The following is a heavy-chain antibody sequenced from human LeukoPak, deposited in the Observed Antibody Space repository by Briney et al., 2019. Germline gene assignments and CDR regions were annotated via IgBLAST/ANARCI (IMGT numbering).Heavy chain of an antibody. CDR2: INPNSGGT. CDR3: ASTFYCSSTSCYKYYYYGMDV. Sequence: ASVKVSCKASGYTFTGYYMHWVRQAPGQGLEWMGWINPNSGGTNYAQKFQGRVTMTRDTSISTAYMELSRLRSDDTAVYYCASTFYCSSTSCYKYYYYGMDVWGQGTTVTVSS. D-gene: IGHD2-2*02. V-gene: IGHV1-2*02. CDR1: GYTFTGYY. J-gene: IGHJ6*02.